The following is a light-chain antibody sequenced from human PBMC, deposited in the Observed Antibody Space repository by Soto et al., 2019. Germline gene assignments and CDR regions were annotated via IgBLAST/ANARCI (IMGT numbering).Light chain of an antibody. CDR1: SCSITSNY. CDR2: EDD. V-gene: IGLV6-57*01. J-gene: IGLJ3*02. Sequence: NFMLTQPHSVSESPGKTVIISCTRRSCSITSNYVQWYQQRPGSSPTTVIYEDDQRPSGVPDRFSGSIDSSSNSASLTISGLETEDEADYFCQSYDATNQVFGGGTKLTVL. CDR3: QSYDATNQV.